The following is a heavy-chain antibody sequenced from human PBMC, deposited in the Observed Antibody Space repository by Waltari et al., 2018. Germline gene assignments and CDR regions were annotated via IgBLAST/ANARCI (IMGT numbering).Heavy chain of an antibody. V-gene: IGHV4-34*01. J-gene: IGHJ6*02. Sequence: QVQLPQWGAGLLKPSETLSLTCAVYGGSFSGYYWSWIRQPPGKGLGWIGEINHSGSTNYNPSLKSRVTISVDTSKNQFSLKLSSVTAADTAVYYCARGGYCSGGSCYSGYYYYGMDVWGQGTTVTVSS. D-gene: IGHD2-15*01. CDR2: INHSGST. CDR3: ARGGYCSGGSCYSGYYYYGMDV. CDR1: GGSFSGYY.